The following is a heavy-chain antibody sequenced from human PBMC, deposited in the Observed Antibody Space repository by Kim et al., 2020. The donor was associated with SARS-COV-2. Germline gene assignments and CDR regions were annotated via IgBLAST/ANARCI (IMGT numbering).Heavy chain of an antibody. Sequence: GRFTIARDDSKNTLYLQMDSLKPEDAAVYYCTTDTRLLIYDSSGYYSFDYWGQGTLVTVSS. J-gene: IGHJ4*02. V-gene: IGHV3-15*01. D-gene: IGHD3-22*01. CDR3: TTDTRLLIYDSSGYYSFDY.